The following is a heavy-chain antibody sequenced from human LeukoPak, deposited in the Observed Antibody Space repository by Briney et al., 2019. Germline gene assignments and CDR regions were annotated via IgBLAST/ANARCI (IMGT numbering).Heavy chain of an antibody. D-gene: IGHD3-3*01. V-gene: IGHV4-61*02. CDR1: GGSISSGSYY. CDR3: AASGITIFGVAIPTFDY. CDR2: IYTSGST. Sequence: SETLSLTCTASGGSISSGSYYWSWIRQPAGKGLEWIGRIYTSGSTNYNPSLKSRVTISVDTSKNQFSLKLSSVTAADTAVYYCAASGITIFGVAIPTFDYWGQGTLVTVSS. J-gene: IGHJ4*02.